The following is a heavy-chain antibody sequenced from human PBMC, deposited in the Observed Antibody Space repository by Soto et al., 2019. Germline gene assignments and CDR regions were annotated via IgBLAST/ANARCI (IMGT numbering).Heavy chain of an antibody. D-gene: IGHD3-3*01. J-gene: IGHJ6*02. CDR3: ARDKTSIFGVVISTTYYYYYGMDV. CDR1: GFTFSSYS. V-gene: IGHV3-48*01. CDR2: VSSSSSTI. Sequence: GGSLRLSCAASGFTFSSYSMNWVRQPPGKGLEWVSYVSSSSSTIYYADSVKGRFTISRDNAKNSVYLQMNSLRAEDTAVYYCARDKTSIFGVVISTTYYYYYGMDVWGQGTTVTVSS.